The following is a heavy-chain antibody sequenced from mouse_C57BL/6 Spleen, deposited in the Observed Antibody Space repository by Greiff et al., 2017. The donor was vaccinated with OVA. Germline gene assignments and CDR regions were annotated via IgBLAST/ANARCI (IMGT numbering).Heavy chain of an antibody. V-gene: IGHV1-64*01. J-gene: IGHJ1*03. CDR2: IHPNSGST. D-gene: IGHD4-1*01. CDR1: GYTFTSYW. CDR3: ARRAGTDWYFDV. Sequence: QVQLQQPGAELVKPGASVKLSCKASGYTFTSYWMHWVKQRPGQGLEWIGMIHPNSGSTNYNEKFKSKATLTVDKPSSTAYMQLSSLTSEDSAVYYCARRAGTDWYFDVWGTGTTVTVSS.